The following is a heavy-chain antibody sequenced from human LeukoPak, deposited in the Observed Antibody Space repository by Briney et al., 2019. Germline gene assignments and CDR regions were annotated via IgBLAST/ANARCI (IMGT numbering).Heavy chain of an antibody. CDR3: AKDQNYDILTGLRWYYGMDV. J-gene: IGHJ6*02. D-gene: IGHD3-9*01. CDR1: GFSFSSYA. V-gene: IGHV3-23*01. Sequence: GGSLRLSCAASGFSFSSYAMSWVRQAPGKGLEWVSAISGSGGSTYYADSVKGRFTISRDNSKNTLYLQMNSLRAEDAAVYYCAKDQNYDILTGLRWYYGMDVWGQGTTVTVSS. CDR2: ISGSGGST.